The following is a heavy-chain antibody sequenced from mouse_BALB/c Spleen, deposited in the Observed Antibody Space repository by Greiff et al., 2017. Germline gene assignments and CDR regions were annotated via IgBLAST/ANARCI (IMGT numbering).Heavy chain of an antibody. CDR3: ASRREDYAMDY. CDR1: GFNIKDTY. Sequence: EVQRVESGAELVKPGASVKLSCTASGFNIKDTYMHWVKQRPEQGLEWIGRIDPANGNTKYDPKFQGKATITADTSSNTAYLQLSSLTSEDTAVYYCASRREDYAMDYWGQGTSGTVSS. CDR2: IDPANGNT. J-gene: IGHJ4*01. V-gene: IGHV14-3*02.